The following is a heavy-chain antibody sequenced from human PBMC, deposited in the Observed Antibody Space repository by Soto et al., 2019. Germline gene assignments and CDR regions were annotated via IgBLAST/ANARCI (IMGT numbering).Heavy chain of an antibody. CDR3: ARGDTALSYWYFDL. V-gene: IGHV5-10-1*01. Sequence: EVQLVQSGAEVKKPGESLRISCQGSGYSFTSHWISWVRQMPGKGLGWMGRIDPSDSYTSYSPSFQGHVTISADKSISTVYLQWSSLQASDTAIYYCARGDTALSYWYFDLWGRGTLVTVS. J-gene: IGHJ2*01. CDR2: IDPSDSYT. CDR1: GYSFTSHW. D-gene: IGHD5-18*01.